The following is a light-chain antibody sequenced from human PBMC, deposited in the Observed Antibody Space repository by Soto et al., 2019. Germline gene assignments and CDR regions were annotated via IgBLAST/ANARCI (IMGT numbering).Light chain of an antibody. V-gene: IGKV1-5*01. CDR2: DAS. CDR3: QQYNSYSGWT. CDR1: QSISSR. J-gene: IGKJ1*01. Sequence: DIQMTQSPSTLSASVGDRVTITCRASQSISSRLAWYQQKPGKASKLLIYDASSLESGVPSRFSGSGSGTEFTLTISSLQPDDFATYYCQQYNSYSGWTFGQGTKVDIK.